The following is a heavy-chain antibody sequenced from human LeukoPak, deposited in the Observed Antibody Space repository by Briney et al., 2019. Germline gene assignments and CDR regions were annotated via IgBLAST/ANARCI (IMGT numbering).Heavy chain of an antibody. D-gene: IGHD2-2*01. CDR2: INPNSGGT. J-gene: IGHJ4*02. CDR3: AREGGYCSSTSCPPSYSA. Sequence: GASVKVSCKASGYTFTGYYIHWVRQAPGQGLEWMGWINPNSGGTNYAQKFQGRVTMTRDTSISTAYMELSRLRSDDTAVYYCAREGGYCSSTSCPPSYSAWGQGTLVTVSS. CDR1: GYTFTGYY. V-gene: IGHV1-2*02.